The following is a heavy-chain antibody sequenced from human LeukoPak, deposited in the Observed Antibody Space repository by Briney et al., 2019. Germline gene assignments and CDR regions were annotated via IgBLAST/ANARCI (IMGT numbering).Heavy chain of an antibody. CDR2: INPNSGGT. CDR1: GGTLSSYA. V-gene: IGHV1-2*02. Sequence: ASVKVSCKASGGTLSSYAISWVRQAPGQGLEWMGGINPNSGGTNFAQKFQGRVTMTRDTSIRTVYLEMSSLRSDDTALYYCARAKYLDYWGQGTPVTVSS. CDR3: ARAKYLDY. J-gene: IGHJ4*02.